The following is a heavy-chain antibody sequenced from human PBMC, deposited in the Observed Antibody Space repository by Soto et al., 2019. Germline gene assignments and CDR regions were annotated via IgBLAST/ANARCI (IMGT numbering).Heavy chain of an antibody. V-gene: IGHV4-30-2*06. CDR2: IYPTGTT. J-gene: IGHJ6*02. CDR1: GGSISSGGYS. CDR3: ARAPPGPSPRWVL. D-gene: IGHD3-10*01. Sequence: QLQLRESGSGLVKPSETLSLTCTVSGGSISSGGYSWSWIRQSPEKGLEWLGCIYPTGTTDYHPSLKSRVTISVDTSRNQFSLNLTSVTAADTAVYFCARAPPGPSPRWVLWGQGTTVTVSS.